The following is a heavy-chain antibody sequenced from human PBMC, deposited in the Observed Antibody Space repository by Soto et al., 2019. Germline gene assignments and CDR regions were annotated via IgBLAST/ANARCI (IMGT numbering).Heavy chain of an antibody. CDR2: VYTGST. D-gene: IGHD6-25*01. Sequence: SETLSLTCNVSGGIIMSSNYWWGWIRQPPGTGLQWIGSVYTGSTYYNPSLKSRLIISGDTSTNQLSLRLSSVTAADTAVYYCARLHQRLAPPIVWGQGTLVTVSS. J-gene: IGHJ4*02. CDR3: ARLHQRLAPPIV. CDR1: GGIIMSSNYW. V-gene: IGHV4-39*01.